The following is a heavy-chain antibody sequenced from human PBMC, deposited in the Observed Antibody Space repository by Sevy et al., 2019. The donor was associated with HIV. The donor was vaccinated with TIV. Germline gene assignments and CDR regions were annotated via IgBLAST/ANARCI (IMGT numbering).Heavy chain of an antibody. CDR1: GGSISSSSYY. Sequence: SETLSLTCTVSGGSISSSSYYWGWIRQPPGKGLEWIGSIYYSGSTYYNPSLKSRVTISVDTSKNQFSLKLSSVTAADTAVYYCARHMYYDFWSGYYASSGWDWFDPWGQGTLVTVSS. D-gene: IGHD3-3*01. J-gene: IGHJ5*02. CDR3: ARHMYYDFWSGYYASSGWDWFDP. CDR2: IYYSGST. V-gene: IGHV4-39*01.